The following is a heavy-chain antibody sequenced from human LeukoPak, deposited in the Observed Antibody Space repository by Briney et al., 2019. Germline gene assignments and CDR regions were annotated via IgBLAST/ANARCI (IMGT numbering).Heavy chain of an antibody. CDR1: GFTFSSYG. J-gene: IGHJ5*02. D-gene: IGHD5-18*01. CDR2: IWYDGSNK. Sequence: PGGSLRLSCAASGFTFSSYGMHWVRQAPGKGLEWVAVIWYDGSNKYYADSVKGRFTISRDNSKNTLYLQMNSLRAEDTAVYYCARDSGYTALYWFDPWGQGTLVTVSS. V-gene: IGHV3-33*01. CDR3: ARDSGYTALYWFDP.